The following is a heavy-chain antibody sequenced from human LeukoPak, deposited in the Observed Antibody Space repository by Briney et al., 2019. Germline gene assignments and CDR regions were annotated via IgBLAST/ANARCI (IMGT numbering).Heavy chain of an antibody. V-gene: IGHV4-39*07. Sequence: SETLSLTCTVSGGSISSSSYYWGWIRQPPGKGLEWIGRIYTSGNTNYNPSLKSRVTMSVDMSKNQFSLKLNSVTAADTAVYYCARDGRWGATTPYFDYWGQGTLVTVSS. D-gene: IGHD1-26*01. CDR1: GGSISSSSYY. CDR3: ARDGRWGATTPYFDY. J-gene: IGHJ4*02. CDR2: IYTSGNT.